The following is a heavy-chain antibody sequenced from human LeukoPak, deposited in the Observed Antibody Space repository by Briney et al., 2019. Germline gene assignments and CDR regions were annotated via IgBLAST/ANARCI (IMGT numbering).Heavy chain of an antibody. D-gene: IGHD3-10*01. CDR3: TTDLSRVGAFDI. CDR1: GFTFSNAW. CDR2: IKSKTDGGTT. Sequence: GGSLRLSCAASGFTFSNAWMGWVRQAPGKGLEWVGRIKSKTDGGTTDYAAPVKGRFTISRDDSKNTLYLQMNGLKTEDTAVYYCTTDLSRVGAFDIWGQGTMVTVSS. J-gene: IGHJ3*02. V-gene: IGHV3-15*01.